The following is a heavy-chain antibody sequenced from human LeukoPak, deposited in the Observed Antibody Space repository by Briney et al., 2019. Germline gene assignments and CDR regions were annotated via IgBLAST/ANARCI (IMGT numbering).Heavy chain of an antibody. Sequence: SETLSLTCAVYGASFSANYWIWIRQPPGKGLEWIGEINHSGTITYKPSLKSRLTISADTSKNQFSLKLSSVTAADTAVYYCAGAQGRSTMAYFDYWGQGTLVTVSS. CDR2: INHSGTI. J-gene: IGHJ4*02. CDR3: AGAQGRSTMAYFDY. V-gene: IGHV4-34*01. CDR1: GASFSANY. D-gene: IGHD3-10*01.